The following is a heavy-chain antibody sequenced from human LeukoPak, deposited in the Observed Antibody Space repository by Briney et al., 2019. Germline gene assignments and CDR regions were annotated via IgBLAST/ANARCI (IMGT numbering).Heavy chain of an antibody. D-gene: IGHD3-10*01. Sequence: ASVKVSCKASGYTFTSYGISWVRQALGQGLEWMGLISGYNGNTNYAQKLQGRVTMTTDTSTSTTYMELRSLRSDDTAVYYCARVPYGSASYYTAPYFDYWGQGTLVTVSS. CDR1: GYTFTSYG. CDR2: ISGYNGNT. J-gene: IGHJ4*02. V-gene: IGHV1-18*01. CDR3: ARVPYGSASYYTAPYFDY.